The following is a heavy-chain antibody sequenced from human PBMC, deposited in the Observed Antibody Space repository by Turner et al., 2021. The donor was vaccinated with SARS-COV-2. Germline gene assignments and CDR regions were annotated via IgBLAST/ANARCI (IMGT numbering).Heavy chain of an antibody. Sequence: QVQLQQWGAGLLTPSETLSLTCAVYGGSFSGYYWSWIRQPPGKGLEWIGEINHSGSTNYNPSLKSRVTISVDTSKNQFSLNLSSVTAADTAVYYCARGGGYRYGALDYWGQGTLVTVSS. J-gene: IGHJ4*02. CDR3: ARGGGYRYGALDY. CDR1: GGSFSGYY. V-gene: IGHV4-34*01. D-gene: IGHD5-18*01. CDR2: INHSGST.